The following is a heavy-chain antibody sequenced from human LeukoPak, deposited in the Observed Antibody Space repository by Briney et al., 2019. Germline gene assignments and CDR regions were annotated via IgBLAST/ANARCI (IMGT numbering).Heavy chain of an antibody. J-gene: IGHJ5*02. V-gene: IGHV3-33*06. CDR3: AKGGQRDFWTGYYGFDP. CDR2: IWYDGSNK. D-gene: IGHD3/OR15-3a*01. Sequence: GGPLTLSCAPSGFTFNIYGMHCVRQAPGKGLEWVAVIWYDGSNKYYADSEKGRFTITRDNSKNTLYLQMNSLRAEYTAVYYGAKGGQRDFWTGYYGFDPWGQGTLVTVSS. CDR1: GFTFNIYG.